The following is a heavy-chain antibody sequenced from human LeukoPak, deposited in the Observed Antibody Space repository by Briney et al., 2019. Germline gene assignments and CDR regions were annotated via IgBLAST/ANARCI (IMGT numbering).Heavy chain of an antibody. J-gene: IGHJ4*02. V-gene: IGHV3-21*01. D-gene: IGHD6-6*01. Sequence: GGSLRLSCAASGFTFSSYSMNWVRQAPGKGLEWVSSISSSSSYIYYADSVKGRFTISRDNAKNSLYLQMNSLRAEDTAVYYCAKVSGIAARSPFDYWGQGTLVTVSS. CDR3: AKVSGIAARSPFDY. CDR2: ISSSSSYI. CDR1: GFTFSSYS.